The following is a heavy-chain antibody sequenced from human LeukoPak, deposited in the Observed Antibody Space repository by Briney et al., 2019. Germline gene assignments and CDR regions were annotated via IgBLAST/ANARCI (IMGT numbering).Heavy chain of an antibody. CDR2: IDPNICTT. D-gene: IGHD3-22*01. CDR1: GYTFTGFY. V-gene: IGHV1-2*02. Sequence: GASVKVSCKASGYTFTGFYMHWVRQAPGQGLEWMGWIDPNICTTKYSQKFQGRVTMTRDTSISEVYMELSRLRSDDTAVYYCARLLEHYSCDASGYYDDDYWGQGTPIIVSS. J-gene: IGHJ4*02. CDR3: ARLLEHYSCDASGYYDDDY.